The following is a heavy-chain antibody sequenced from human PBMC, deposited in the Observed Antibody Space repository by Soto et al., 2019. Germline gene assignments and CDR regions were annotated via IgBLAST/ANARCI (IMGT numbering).Heavy chain of an antibody. CDR1: GYTFTNHY. CDR2: INPAGDSR. CDR3: GRVGFWSGYIEY. Sequence: QVQLAQSGAEVKKPGASVKVSCKASGYTFTNHYIHWVRQAPGQGLEWLGIINPAGDSRTYAQNFEAGVFLTGGTYTNTFYMDLSRRRCEDRGVYYSGRVGFWSGYIEYFGQGSLVTVS. V-gene: IGHV1-46*01. J-gene: IGHJ4*02. D-gene: IGHD3-3*01.